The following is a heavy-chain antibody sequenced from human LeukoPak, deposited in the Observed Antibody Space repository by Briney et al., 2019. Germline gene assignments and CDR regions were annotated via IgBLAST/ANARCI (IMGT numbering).Heavy chain of an antibody. Sequence: GGSLRLSCAASGFTFSSYGMHWVRQAPGKGLEWVAFIRYDGSNKYYADSVKGRFTISRDNSKNTLYLQMNSLRAEDTDVYYCAKGASSGWLLYWFDPWGQGTLVTVSS. J-gene: IGHJ5*02. V-gene: IGHV3-30*02. D-gene: IGHD6-19*01. CDR2: IRYDGSNK. CDR3: AKGASSGWLLYWFDP. CDR1: GFTFSSYG.